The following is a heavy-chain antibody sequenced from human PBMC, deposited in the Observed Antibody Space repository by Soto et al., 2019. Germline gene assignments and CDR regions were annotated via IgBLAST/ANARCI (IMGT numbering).Heavy chain of an antibody. J-gene: IGHJ6*02. CDR3: ARGYYDFWSGYYISPYGMDV. D-gene: IGHD3-3*01. Sequence: PGGSLRLSCAVSGFTFSDYYTSWIRQAPGKGLEWVSYISSRGSSIYYADSVKGRFTISRDNAKNSLYLQMNGLRAEDTAVYYCARGYYDFWSGYYISPYGMDVWGQGTTVTVSS. CDR2: ISSRGSSI. CDR1: GFTFSDYY. V-gene: IGHV3-11*01.